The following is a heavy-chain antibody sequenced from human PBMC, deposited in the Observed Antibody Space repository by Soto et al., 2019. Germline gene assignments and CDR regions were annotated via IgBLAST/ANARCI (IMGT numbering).Heavy chain of an antibody. CDR1: GGSFSGYY. J-gene: IGHJ3*02. Sequence: SETLSLTCAVYGGSFSGYYWSWIRQPPGKGLEWIGEINHSGSTNYNPSLKSRVTISVDTSKNQFSLKLSSVTAADTAVYYRARGRGLDAFDIWGQGTMVTVSS. D-gene: IGHD3-10*01. CDR2: INHSGST. CDR3: ARGRGLDAFDI. V-gene: IGHV4-34*01.